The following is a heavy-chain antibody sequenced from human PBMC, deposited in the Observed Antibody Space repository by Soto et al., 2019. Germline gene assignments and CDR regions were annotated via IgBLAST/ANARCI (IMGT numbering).Heavy chain of an antibody. D-gene: IGHD2-15*01. CDR1: GYTFTSYA. V-gene: IGHV1-3*01. J-gene: IGHJ5*02. CDR2: INAGNGNT. Sequence: ASVKVSCKASGYTFTSYAMHWVRQAPGQRLEWMGWINAGNGNTKYSQKFQGRVTITRDTSASTAYMELSSLRSEDTAVYYCARTRDRGGSLLVGSAFDPWGHGTLVTVSS. CDR3: ARTRDRGGSLLVGSAFDP.